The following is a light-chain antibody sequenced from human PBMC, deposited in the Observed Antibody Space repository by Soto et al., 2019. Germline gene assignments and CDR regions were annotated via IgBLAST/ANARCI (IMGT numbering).Light chain of an antibody. V-gene: IGKV3-20*01. CDR3: QQYEAVVT. CDR1: QRLTNNY. J-gene: IGKJ1*01. CDR2: GAS. Sequence: EIVLTQSPGTLSLSPGERATLACRASQRLTNNYFARYQHKPGRALRLLIDGASTMATGSPDWFSGSGSGTDFTLTISRLEPEAVAVYYCQQYEAVVTFGQGTKVEI.